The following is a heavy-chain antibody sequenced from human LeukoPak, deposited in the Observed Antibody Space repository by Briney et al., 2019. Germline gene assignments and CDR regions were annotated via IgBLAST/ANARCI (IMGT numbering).Heavy chain of an antibody. CDR3: ARGSMVRGVMFAGGTYYFDY. V-gene: IGHV4-34*01. CDR2: INHSGST. J-gene: IGHJ4*02. D-gene: IGHD3-10*01. Sequence: KSSETLSLTCAVYGGSFSGYYWSWIRQPPGKGLEWIGEINHSGSTNYNPSLKSRVTISVDTSKNQFSLKLSSVTAADTAVYYCARGSMVRGVMFAGGTYYFDYWGQGTLVTVSS. CDR1: GGSFSGYY.